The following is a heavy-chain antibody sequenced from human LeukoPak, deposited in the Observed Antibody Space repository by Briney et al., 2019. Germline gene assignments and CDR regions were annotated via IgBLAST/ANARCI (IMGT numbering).Heavy chain of an antibody. CDR1: GFTFSSYE. CDR3: ASLDRYCSSTSCYVDY. D-gene: IGHD2-2*01. J-gene: IGHJ4*02. Sequence: GGSLRLSCAASGFTFSSYEMNWVRQAPGKGLEWVSYISSSGSTIYYADSVKGRFTISRDNAKNSLYLQMNSLRAEDTAVYYCASLDRYCSSTSCYVDYWGQGTLVTVSS. V-gene: IGHV3-48*03. CDR2: ISSSGSTI.